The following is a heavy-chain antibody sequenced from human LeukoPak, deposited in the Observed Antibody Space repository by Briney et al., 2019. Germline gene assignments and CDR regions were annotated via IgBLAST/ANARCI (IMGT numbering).Heavy chain of an antibody. Sequence: GGSLRLSCAASGFTFSSYWMHWVRQAPGKGLVWVSRINSDGSSTSYADSVKGRFTISRDNAKNTLYLQMNSLRAEDTAMYYCARVDTAMVGYFQHWGQGTLVTVSS. CDR2: INSDGSST. CDR1: GFTFSSYW. CDR3: ARVDTAMVGYFQH. J-gene: IGHJ1*01. D-gene: IGHD5-18*01. V-gene: IGHV3-74*01.